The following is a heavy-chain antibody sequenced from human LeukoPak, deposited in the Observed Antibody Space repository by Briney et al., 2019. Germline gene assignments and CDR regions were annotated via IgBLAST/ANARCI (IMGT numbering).Heavy chain of an antibody. CDR3: ARRSPYSTGWSSYFDY. CDR1: GGSISSTNW. J-gene: IGHJ4*02. CDR2: IYRSGTT. Sequence: SETLSLTCAVSGGSISSTNWWSWVRQPPGKGLEWIGEIYRSGTTNYKPSLKSRVTISLDKSRNHFSLKLTSVIAADSAVYYCARRSPYSTGWSSYFDYWGQGALVTVSS. V-gene: IGHV4-4*02. D-gene: IGHD6-19*01.